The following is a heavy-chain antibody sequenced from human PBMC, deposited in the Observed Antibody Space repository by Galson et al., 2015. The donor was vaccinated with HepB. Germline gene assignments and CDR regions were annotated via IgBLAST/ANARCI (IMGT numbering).Heavy chain of an antibody. V-gene: IGHV3-33*01. Sequence: SLRLSCAASGFTFSSFGMHRVRQAPGKGLEWVAVIWYDGSNKYYADSVKGRFTISRDNSKNTLYLQMNSLRAEDTAVYYCARDRRSSGWYMGWFDLWGQGTLVTVSS. CDR2: IWYDGSNK. CDR3: ARDRRSSGWYMGWFDL. J-gene: IGHJ5*02. D-gene: IGHD6-19*01. CDR1: GFTFSSFG.